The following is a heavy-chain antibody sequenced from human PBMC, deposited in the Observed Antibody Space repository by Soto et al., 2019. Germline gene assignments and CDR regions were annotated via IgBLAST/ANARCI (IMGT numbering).Heavy chain of an antibody. V-gene: IGHV4-39*01. J-gene: IGHJ5*02. CDR3: ARRSHGYPTNWFDP. Sequence: QLQLQESGPGLVKPSETLSLACSVSGGSISSSGYYWGWIRQPPGTGLEWIGSIYYSGITHYNPSLKTLAPISVDTSQNQFSLKLSAVAAADTAVYYCARRSHGYPTNWFDPWGQGTLVIVSS. D-gene: IGHD5-18*01. CDR1: GGSISSSGYY. CDR2: IYYSGIT.